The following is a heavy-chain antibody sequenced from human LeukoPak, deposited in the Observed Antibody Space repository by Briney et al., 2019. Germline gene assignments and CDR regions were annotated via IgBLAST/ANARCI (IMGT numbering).Heavy chain of an antibody. CDR1: GFTFRAYS. CDR2: ISSSGGVI. CDR3: ARDTTHYDYYMDV. J-gene: IGHJ6*03. V-gene: IGHV3-48*04. Sequence: GGSLRLSCAASGFTFRAYSMNWVRQAPGKGLEWVSHISSSGGVIYYADSVQGRFTISRDNAKNSVSLQMDSLRAEDTGTYYCARDTTHYDYYMDVWGKGTTVTVSS. D-gene: IGHD1-14*01.